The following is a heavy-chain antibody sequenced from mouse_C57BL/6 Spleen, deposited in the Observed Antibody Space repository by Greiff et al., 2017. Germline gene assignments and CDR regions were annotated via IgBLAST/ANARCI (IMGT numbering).Heavy chain of an antibody. CDR3: ASPWDAGY. D-gene: IGHD4-1*01. CDR2: INPNNGGT. CDR1: GYTFTDYY. Sequence: VQLQQSGPELVKPGASVKISCKASGYTFTDYYMNWVKQSHGKSLEWIGDINPNNGGTSYNQKFKGKATLTVDKSSSTAYMELRSLPSEDSAVYYCASPWDAGYWGQGTTLTVSS. J-gene: IGHJ2*01. V-gene: IGHV1-26*01.